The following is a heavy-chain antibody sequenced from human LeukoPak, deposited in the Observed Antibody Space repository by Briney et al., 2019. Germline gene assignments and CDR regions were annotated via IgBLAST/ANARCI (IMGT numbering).Heavy chain of an antibody. Sequence: PGGSLRLSCAASGFTFSSYWMTWVRQARGKGLEWVADIKQDGSEKYYVDSVKGRFTISRDNAKNSLYLQMNSLRAEDTAVYYCARDVENRIINYYYMDVWGKGTTVTVSS. CDR3: ARDVENRIINYYYMDV. V-gene: IGHV3-7*01. CDR1: GFTFSSYW. J-gene: IGHJ6*03. CDR2: IKQDGSEK. D-gene: IGHD3-10*01.